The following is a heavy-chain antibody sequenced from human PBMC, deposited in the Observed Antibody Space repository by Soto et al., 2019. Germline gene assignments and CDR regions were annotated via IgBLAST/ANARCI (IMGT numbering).Heavy chain of an antibody. CDR3: THRRKYQSGERVGADDY. CDR1: GFSFSISGVG. D-gene: IGHD2-2*01. CDR2: IYWNGDK. Sequence: QITLKESGPTLVKPTQTLTLTCTFSGFSFSISGVGVGWIHQPPGKALEWLALIYWNGDKRYSPSLESRLTITKDTSKNQVVLTMTNMDPVDTATYYCTHRRKYQSGERVGADDYWGQGTLVTVSS. J-gene: IGHJ4*02. V-gene: IGHV2-5*01.